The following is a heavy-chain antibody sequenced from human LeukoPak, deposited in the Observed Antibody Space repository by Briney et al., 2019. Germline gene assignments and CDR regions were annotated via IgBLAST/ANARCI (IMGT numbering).Heavy chain of an antibody. CDR3: AKNSAYDRSLGYYSYCMHV. V-gene: IGHV3-23*01. Sequence: GGSLRLSCAASGFTSSTYGMTWVRQAPGKGLEWVSSITGSGERTYYADSVKGRFTISRDNSNNMVYLQMNSLRGEDTAVYYCAKNSAYDRSLGYYSYCMHVWGKGTTVTVSS. D-gene: IGHD5-12*01. CDR1: GFTSSTYG. CDR2: ITGSGERT. J-gene: IGHJ6*03.